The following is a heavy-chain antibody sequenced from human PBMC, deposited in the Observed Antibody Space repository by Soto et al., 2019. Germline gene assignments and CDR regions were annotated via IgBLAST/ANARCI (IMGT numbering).Heavy chain of an antibody. J-gene: IGHJ5*02. CDR3: ARVGRVTMIVVAP. D-gene: IGHD3-22*01. CDR1: GGSISSFD. CDR2: IYYSGST. Sequence: PSETLSLTCSVAGGSISSFDGRWIRQPPGKGLEWIGYIYYSGSTYYNPSLKSRVTISVDTSKNQFSLKLSSVTAADTAVYYCARVGRVTMIVVAPWGQGTLVTVSS. V-gene: IGHV4-59*06.